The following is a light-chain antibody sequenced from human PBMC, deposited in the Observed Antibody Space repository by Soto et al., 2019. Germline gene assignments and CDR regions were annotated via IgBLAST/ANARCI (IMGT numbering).Light chain of an antibody. CDR1: HNNIYSSDNKNY. CDR2: WAS. V-gene: IGKV4-1*01. J-gene: IGKJ1*01. CDR3: QYYYSSHPR. Sequence: CKTSHNNIYSSDNKNYLSWYQQRPGQPPKLLFYWASTRESGVPDRFSGSGSGKHLNLTIPRLQDEDGAVYYCQYYYSSHPRFGKGTKVDIK.